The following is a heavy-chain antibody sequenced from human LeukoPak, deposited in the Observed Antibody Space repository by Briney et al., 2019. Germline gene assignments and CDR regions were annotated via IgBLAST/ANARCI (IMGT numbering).Heavy chain of an antibody. CDR1: GFTFSSYA. J-gene: IGHJ4*02. CDR3: SKDMNSWRDGSGLGDYFDY. V-gene: IGHV3-23*01. D-gene: IGHD6-19*01. Sequence: GGSLRLSCAASGFTFSSYAMSWVRQAPGKGLEWVSGTSGSGRSIHYADSVKGRFTISRDNSKNTLYLQMNSLRADDTAVYYCSKDMNSWRDGSGLGDYFDYWGQGTLVTVSS. CDR2: TSGSGRSI.